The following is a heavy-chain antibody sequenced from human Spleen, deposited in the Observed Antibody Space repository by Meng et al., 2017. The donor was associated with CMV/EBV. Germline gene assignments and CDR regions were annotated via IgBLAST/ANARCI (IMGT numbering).Heavy chain of an antibody. J-gene: IGHJ6*02. Sequence: GESLKISCAASGFTFSNYWMSWVRQAPGKGLVWVSRINSDGSSTSYADSVKGRFTISRDNAKNTLYLQMNSLRAEDTAVYYCARVPDYDFWSGYYAYYYGMDVWGQGTTVTVSS. D-gene: IGHD3-3*01. CDR3: ARVPDYDFWSGYYAYYYGMDV. CDR1: GFTFSNYW. V-gene: IGHV3-74*01. CDR2: INSDGSST.